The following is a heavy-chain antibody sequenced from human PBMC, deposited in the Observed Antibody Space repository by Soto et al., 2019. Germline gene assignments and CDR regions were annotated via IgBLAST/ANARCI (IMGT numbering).Heavy chain of an antibody. CDR2: IWYDGSNK. J-gene: IGHJ4*02. Sequence: QVQLVDSGGGVVQPGRSLRLSCAASGFTFSSYGMHWVRQAPGKGLEWVAVIWYDGSNKYYADSVKGRFTISRDNSKNTLYLQMNSLRAEDTAVYYCARDLSRGYSYGSDYWGQGTLVTVSS. CDR3: ARDLSRGYSYGSDY. V-gene: IGHV3-33*01. CDR1: GFTFSSYG. D-gene: IGHD5-18*01.